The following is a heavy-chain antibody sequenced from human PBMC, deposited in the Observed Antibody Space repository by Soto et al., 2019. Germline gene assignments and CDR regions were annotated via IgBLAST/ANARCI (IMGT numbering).Heavy chain of an antibody. CDR2: ISYDGSNK. CDR3: AKDQGQQLGYYYYYGMDV. CDR1: GFTFSSYS. J-gene: IGHJ6*02. D-gene: IGHD6-13*01. Sequence: VGSLRLSCAASGFTFSSYSMHWVRQAPGKGLEWVAVISYDGSNKYYADSVKGRFTISRDNSKNTLYLQMNSLRAEDTAVYYCAKDQGQQLGYYYYYGMDVWGQGTTVTVSS. V-gene: IGHV3-30*18.